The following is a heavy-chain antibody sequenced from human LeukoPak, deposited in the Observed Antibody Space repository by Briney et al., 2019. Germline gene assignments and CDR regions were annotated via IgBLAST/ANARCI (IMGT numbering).Heavy chain of an antibody. Sequence: PSETLSLTCTVSGGSISSGSYYWSWIRQPAGKGLEWIGRIYTSGSTNYNPSLKSRVTISVDTSKNQFSLKLNSVTAADTAVYYCAGRGVIISGAWDWFDPWGQGTLVTVSS. J-gene: IGHJ5*02. V-gene: IGHV4-61*02. D-gene: IGHD3-10*01. CDR2: IYTSGST. CDR3: AGRGVIISGAWDWFDP. CDR1: GGSISSGSYY.